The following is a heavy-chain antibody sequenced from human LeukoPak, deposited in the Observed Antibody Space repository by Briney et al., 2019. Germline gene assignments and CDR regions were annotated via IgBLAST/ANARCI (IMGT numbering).Heavy chain of an antibody. D-gene: IGHD6-13*01. CDR2: IYYSGST. J-gene: IGHJ4*02. V-gene: IGHV4-59*01. Sequence: SETLSLTCTVSGGSISSYYWSWIRQPPGKGLEWIGYIYYSGSTNYDPSLKSRVTISVDTSKNQFSLKLSSVTAADTAVYYCARGRAGMDYWGQGTLVTVSS. CDR1: GGSISSYY. CDR3: ARGRAGMDY.